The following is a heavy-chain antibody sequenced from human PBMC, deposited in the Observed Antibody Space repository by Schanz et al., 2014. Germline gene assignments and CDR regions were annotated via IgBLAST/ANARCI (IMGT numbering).Heavy chain of an antibody. CDR1: EFTFSTDA. Sequence: VQLLESGGGLVQPGGSLRLSCAASEFTFSTDAMSWVRQAPGKGLEWLSVISASGGDTYYADSVKGRFTISRDNSKNTLFLQMNSLRAEDTAVYYCARDHTTESYYSAGPPIDYWGRGTLVTVSS. D-gene: IGHD1-26*01. J-gene: IGHJ2*01. V-gene: IGHV3-23*01. CDR2: ISASGGDT. CDR3: ARDHTTESYYSAGPPIDY.